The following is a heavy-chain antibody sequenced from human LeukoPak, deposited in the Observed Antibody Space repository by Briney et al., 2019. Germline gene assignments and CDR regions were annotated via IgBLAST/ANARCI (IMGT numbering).Heavy chain of an antibody. CDR3: ASKGLLDY. Sequence: GRPLRLSCAASGFTFSSYGTPGARQAPPQGMDWVAVRSYDGSNKYYTDPVSGRFTISRDNPKNTLYLQIKSLRPAHTPVYIGASKGLLDYWGPGTLVTVSS. J-gene: IGHJ4*02. CDR2: RSYDGSNK. CDR1: GFTFSSYG. V-gene: IGHV3-30*03.